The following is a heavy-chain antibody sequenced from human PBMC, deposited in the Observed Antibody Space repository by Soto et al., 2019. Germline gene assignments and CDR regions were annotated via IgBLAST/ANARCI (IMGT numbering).Heavy chain of an antibody. Sequence: GGSLRLSCAASGFTFSSYAMSWVRQAPGKGLDWVSAISGSGGSTYYADSVQGRFTISRDNSKNTLNLQMNSLRAEDTAVYYCARRYCSSTRCYHVSWGQGTLVTVSS. CDR1: GFTFSSYA. J-gene: IGHJ5*02. CDR3: ARRYCSSTRCYHVS. V-gene: IGHV3-23*01. D-gene: IGHD2-2*01. CDR2: ISGSGGST.